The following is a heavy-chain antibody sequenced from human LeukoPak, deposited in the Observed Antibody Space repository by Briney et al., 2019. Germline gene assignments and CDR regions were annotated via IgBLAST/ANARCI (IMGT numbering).Heavy chain of an antibody. CDR1: GGSISSYY. CDR3: ARGADSSGYYSIFYFDY. D-gene: IGHD3-22*01. V-gene: IGHV4-59*01. Sequence: PSETLSLTCTVSGGSISSYYWNWIRQPPGKGLEWIGYIYYSGSTDYNPSLKSRVTISVDTSKNQFSLKLSSVTAADTAVYYCARGADSSGYYSIFYFDYWGQGTLVTVSS. CDR2: IYYSGST. J-gene: IGHJ4*02.